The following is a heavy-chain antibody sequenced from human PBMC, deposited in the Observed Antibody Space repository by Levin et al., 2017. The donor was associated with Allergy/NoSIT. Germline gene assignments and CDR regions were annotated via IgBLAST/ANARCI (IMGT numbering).Heavy chain of an antibody. CDR1: GFSLMSYS. D-gene: IGHD2-8*02. CDR3: VRDLVAILDL. Sequence: GESLKISCAASGFSLMSYSMHWVRQAPGKGLDWVTVISPDGSNIYYSDSVKGRFTVSRDNSKRTVYLQMNSLRPDDTALYYCVRDLVAILDLWGQGSLVTVSS. J-gene: IGHJ4*01. CDR2: ISPDGSNI. V-gene: IGHV3-30*04.